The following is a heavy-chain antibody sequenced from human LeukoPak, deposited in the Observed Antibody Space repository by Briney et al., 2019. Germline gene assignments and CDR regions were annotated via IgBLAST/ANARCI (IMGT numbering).Heavy chain of an antibody. CDR1: GFTFTNYA. CDR2: ISGSGGRT. Sequence: GSLRLSCVASGFTFTNYAMSWVRQAPGKGLEWVSAISGSGGRTHYADSVKGRFTISRDNSKHTLYLQLNSLRAEDTAVYYCARDSGRDYGDYPVDYWGQGTLVTVSS. CDR3: ARDSGRDYGDYPVDY. V-gene: IGHV3-23*01. J-gene: IGHJ4*02. D-gene: IGHD4-17*01.